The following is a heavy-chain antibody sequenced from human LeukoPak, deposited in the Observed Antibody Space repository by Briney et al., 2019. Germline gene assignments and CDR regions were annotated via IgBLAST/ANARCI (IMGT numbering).Heavy chain of an antibody. CDR3: ARPSRQLLTGAFGI. CDR1: GGSISSSSYY. J-gene: IGHJ3*02. CDR2: IYYSGST. D-gene: IGHD6-6*01. Sequence: SETLSLTCTVSGGSISSSSYYWGWIRQPPGKGLEWIGSIYYSGSTYYNPSLKSRVTISVDTSKNQFSLKLSSVTAADTAVYYCARPSRQLLTGAFGIWGQGTMVTVSS. V-gene: IGHV4-39*01.